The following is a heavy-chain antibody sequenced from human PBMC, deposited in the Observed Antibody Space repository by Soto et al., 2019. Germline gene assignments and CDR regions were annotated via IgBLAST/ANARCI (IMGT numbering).Heavy chain of an antibody. J-gene: IGHJ4*02. CDR2: LTGSSSNI. CDR1: GFSFRNYA. V-gene: IGHV3-23*01. D-gene: IGHD3-10*01. Sequence: GALRLSCAASGFSFRNYAMSWVRQAPGKGLEWISTLTGSSSNIYYADSVKGRFAISRDNSRNTLYLQMNSLTAEDTAVYYCANGRATYGLLTHDYWGQGTLVTVSS. CDR3: ANGRATYGLLTHDY.